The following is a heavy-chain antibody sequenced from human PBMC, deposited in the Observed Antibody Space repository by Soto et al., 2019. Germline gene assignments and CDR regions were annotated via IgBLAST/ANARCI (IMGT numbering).Heavy chain of an antibody. Sequence: VQLVESGGGVVQPGRSLRLSCAASGFTFSSYGMHWVRQAPGKGLEWVAVISYDGSNKYYADSVKGRFTISRDNSKNTVYLQMNSLRAEDTAVYYCAKDMTAVGTPVDYWGQGTLVTGSS. D-gene: IGHD4-17*01. J-gene: IGHJ4*02. CDR2: ISYDGSNK. V-gene: IGHV3-30*18. CDR1: GFTFSSYG. CDR3: AKDMTAVGTPVDY.